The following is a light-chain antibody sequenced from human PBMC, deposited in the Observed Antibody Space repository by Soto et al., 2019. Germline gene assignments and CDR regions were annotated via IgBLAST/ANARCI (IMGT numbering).Light chain of an antibody. J-gene: IGKJ5*01. CDR2: DAS. CDR1: QSVSSY. V-gene: IGKV3-11*01. CDR3: QQYNSYPIT. Sequence: EIVLTQSPATLSLSPGERATLSCRASQSVSSYLAWYQQKPGQAPRLLIYDASNRATGIPARFSGSGSGTDFTLTISSLEPEDFAAYYCQQYNSYPITFGQGTRLEIK.